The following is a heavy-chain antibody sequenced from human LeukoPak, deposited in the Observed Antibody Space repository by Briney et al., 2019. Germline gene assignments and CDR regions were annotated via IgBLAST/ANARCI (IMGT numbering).Heavy chain of an antibody. J-gene: IGHJ4*02. CDR2: ISAYNGNT. CDR3: ARDPTVAGPFDY. D-gene: IGHD6-19*01. CDR1: GYTFTGYY. Sequence: AXXKVSCKASGYTFTGYYMHWVRQAPGQGLEWMGWISAYNGNTNYAQKLQGRVTMTTDTSTSTAYMEPRSLRSDDTAVYYCARDPTVAGPFDYWGQGTLVTVSS. V-gene: IGHV1-18*04.